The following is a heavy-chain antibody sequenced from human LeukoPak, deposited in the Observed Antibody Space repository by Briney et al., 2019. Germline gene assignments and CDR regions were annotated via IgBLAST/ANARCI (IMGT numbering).Heavy chain of an antibody. CDR2: INPSGGST. Sequence: ASVKVSCKASGYTFISYYMHWVRQAPGQGLEWMGIINPSGGSTSYAQKFQGRVTMTRDTSTSTVYMELRSLRSEDTAVYYCARDHEYYYGSGSYYPGGCDYWGQGTLVTVSS. D-gene: IGHD3-10*01. CDR3: ARDHEYYYGSGSYYPGGCDY. V-gene: IGHV1-46*01. CDR1: GYTFISYY. J-gene: IGHJ4*02.